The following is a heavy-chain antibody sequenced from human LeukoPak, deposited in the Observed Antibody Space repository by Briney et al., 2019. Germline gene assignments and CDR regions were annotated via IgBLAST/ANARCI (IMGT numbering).Heavy chain of an antibody. V-gene: IGHV3-48*01. Sequence: GGSLRLSCAASGFTFSSYSMNWVRQAPGKGLEWVSYISSSSSTIYYADSVKGRFTISRDNSRNTLYLQMNSLRAEDTAVYYCARALNGFYIWGPGTLVTVSS. CDR2: ISSSSSTI. CDR1: GFTFSSYS. CDR3: ARALNGFYI. J-gene: IGHJ3*02.